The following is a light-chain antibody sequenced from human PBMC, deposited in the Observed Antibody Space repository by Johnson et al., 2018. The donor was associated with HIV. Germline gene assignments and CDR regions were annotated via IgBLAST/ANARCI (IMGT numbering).Light chain of an antibody. CDR2: ESN. CDR3: GAWDSSLRVYV. CDR1: SSNIGNNS. V-gene: IGLV1-51*02. J-gene: IGLJ1*01. Sequence: QSVLTQPPSVSAAPGQKVTISCSGSSSNIGNNSVSWYQQLPGTAPKLLIYESNKRPSGIPDRFSGSKSDTSATLGITGLQTGDEADYYCGAWDSSLRVYVFGTGTKVTVL.